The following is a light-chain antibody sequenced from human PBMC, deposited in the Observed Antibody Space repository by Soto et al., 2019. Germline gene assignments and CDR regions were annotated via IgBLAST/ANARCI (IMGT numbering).Light chain of an antibody. V-gene: IGKV1-33*01. CDR3: QQYDNLPPYT. CDR1: QDISNY. J-gene: IGKJ2*01. Sequence: DLQMTQSPSSLSASVGDRVTITCQASQDISNYLNWYQQKPGKAPKLLIYYASNLETGVPSRFSGSGSGTDFTFTISSLQPEDIATYYCQQYDNLPPYTFGQGTKLEIK. CDR2: YAS.